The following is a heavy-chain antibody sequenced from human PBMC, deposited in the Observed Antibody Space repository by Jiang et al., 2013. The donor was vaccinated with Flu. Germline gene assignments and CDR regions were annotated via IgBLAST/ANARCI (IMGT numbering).Heavy chain of an antibody. CDR3: ATCSGWSDYYFDY. V-gene: IGHV3-23*01. CDR1: GFTFSSYA. Sequence: VQLLESGGGLVQPGGSLRLSCAASGFTFSSYAMSWVRQAPGKGLEWVSAISGSGGSTYYADSVKGRFTISRDNSKNTLYLQMNSLRAEDTAVYYCATCSGWSDYYFDYWGQGTLVTVSS. J-gene: IGHJ4*02. CDR2: ISGSGGST. D-gene: IGHD6-19*01.